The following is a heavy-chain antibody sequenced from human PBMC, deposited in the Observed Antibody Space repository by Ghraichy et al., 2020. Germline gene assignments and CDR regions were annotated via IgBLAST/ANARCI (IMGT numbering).Heavy chain of an antibody. Sequence: GGSLRLSCAASGFTFSSYAMSWVRQAPGKGLEWVSAISGSGGSTYYADSVKGRFTISRDNSKNTLYLQMNSLRAEDTAVYYCARRSGYYYGMDVWGQGTTATVSS. D-gene: IGHD6-19*01. CDR1: GFTFSSYA. J-gene: IGHJ6*02. CDR2: ISGSGGST. V-gene: IGHV3-23*01. CDR3: ARRSGYYYGMDV.